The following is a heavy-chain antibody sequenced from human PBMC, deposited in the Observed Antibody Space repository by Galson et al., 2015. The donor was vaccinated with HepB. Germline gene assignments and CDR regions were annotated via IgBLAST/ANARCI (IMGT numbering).Heavy chain of an antibody. V-gene: IGHV3-74*01. CDR2: IYGDGTT. CDR3: ARDHVRGTYYYDSSGADY. D-gene: IGHD3-22*01. Sequence: SLRLSCAASGFTFSSYRMHWVRQVPGKGLVWVARIYGDGTTYYADSVKGRFTISRDNAKNTLYLQMNSLRAEDMAVYYCARDHVRGTYYYDSSGADYWGQGTLVTVSS. J-gene: IGHJ4*02. CDR1: GFTFSSYR.